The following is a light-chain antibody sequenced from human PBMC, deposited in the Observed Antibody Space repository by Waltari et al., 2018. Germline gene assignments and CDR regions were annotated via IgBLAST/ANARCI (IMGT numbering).Light chain of an antibody. J-gene: IGKJ1*01. Sequence: DVQMTQSPSSLFASVGDSVTITCRASERITHFLNWYQHKPGQAPKLLIFSASSVFSGVPARFRGSGSETEFTLTITDVQPEDFATYYCQQSSSSPRTFGQGTTVEI. CDR3: QQSSSSPRT. CDR2: SAS. CDR1: ERITHF. V-gene: IGKV1-39*01.